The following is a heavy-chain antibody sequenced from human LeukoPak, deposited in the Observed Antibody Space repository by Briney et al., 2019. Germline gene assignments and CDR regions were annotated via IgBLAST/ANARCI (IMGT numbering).Heavy chain of an antibody. J-gene: IGHJ4*02. CDR1: GFTVSSNY. Sequence: GGSLRLSCAASGFTVSSNYMSWVRQAPGKGLEWVSVIYSGGSTYYADSVKGRFTISRDNSKNTLYLQMNSLRAEDTAVYYCANSPASSYFDYWGQGTLVTVSS. CDR2: IYSGGST. V-gene: IGHV3-53*01. D-gene: IGHD2-2*01. CDR3: ANSPASSYFDY.